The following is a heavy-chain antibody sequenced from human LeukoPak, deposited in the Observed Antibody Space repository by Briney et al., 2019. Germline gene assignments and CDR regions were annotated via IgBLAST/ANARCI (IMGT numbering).Heavy chain of an antibody. V-gene: IGHV3-21*06. CDR1: GFTFNTYS. CDR2: IDSSGGYM. Sequence: PGGSLRLSCEASGFTFNTYSMNWARQAPGKGLEWVSSIDSSGGYMFYADSVKGRFIISRDNAKDSLYLQMNSLRVEDTAVYYCASILGYCSGGYCYSDYWGQGTLVTVSS. D-gene: IGHD2-15*01. CDR3: ASILGYCSGGYCYSDY. J-gene: IGHJ4*02.